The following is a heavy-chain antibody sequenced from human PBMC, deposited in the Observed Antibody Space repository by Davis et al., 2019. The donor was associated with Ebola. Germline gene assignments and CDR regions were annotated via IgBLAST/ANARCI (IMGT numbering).Heavy chain of an antibody. J-gene: IGHJ4*02. V-gene: IGHV3-74*01. Sequence: GESLKISCTVSGFSFSNNWMTWVRQVPGKGLAWVSSINRDGTTTTYADSVKGRFTVSRDNAKNALYLQMNSLGAEDTSVYYCASYVLGWGQGTLVAVST. CDR2: INRDGTTT. CDR3: ASYVLG. CDR1: GFSFSNNW. D-gene: IGHD3-10*02.